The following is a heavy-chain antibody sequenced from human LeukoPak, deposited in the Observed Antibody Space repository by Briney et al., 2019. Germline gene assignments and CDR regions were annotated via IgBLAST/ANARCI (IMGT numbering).Heavy chain of an antibody. Sequence: ASVKVSCKVSGYTLTELSMHWVRQAPGKGLEWMGGFDPEDGETIYAQKFQGRVTMTEDTSTDTAYMELSSLRSEDTAVYYCATDGTRADAFDIWGQGTMVTVSS. CDR3: ATDGTRADAFDI. D-gene: IGHD1-26*01. CDR1: GYTLTELS. CDR2: FDPEDGET. J-gene: IGHJ3*02. V-gene: IGHV1-24*01.